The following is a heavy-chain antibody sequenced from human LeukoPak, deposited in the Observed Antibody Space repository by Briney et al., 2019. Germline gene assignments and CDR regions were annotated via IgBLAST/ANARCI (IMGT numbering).Heavy chain of an antibody. CDR2: FDPEDGET. CDR1: GYTLTELS. CDR3: ATELTYDSMVRGVIGSY. V-gene: IGHV1-24*01. Sequence: ASVKVSCKVSGYTLTELSMHWVRQAPGKGLEWMGGFDPEDGETIYAHKFQGRVTMTEDTSTDTAYVELNSLRDEDTAVYYFATELTYDSMVRGVIGSYWGQGTLVTVSS. J-gene: IGHJ4*02. D-gene: IGHD3-10*01.